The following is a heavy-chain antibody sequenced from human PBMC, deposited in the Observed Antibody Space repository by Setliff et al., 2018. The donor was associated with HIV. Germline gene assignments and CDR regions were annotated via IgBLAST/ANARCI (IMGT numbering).Heavy chain of an antibody. Sequence: SVKVSCKASGYTFSGYYMHWVRQAPGQGLEWMGWINPNNGGTNYAQKFQGRVTMTGDTSISTVYMELSSLRSDDTAVYYCAREKRSSTWLYSSGGTVDYWGLGTLVTVSP. CDR3: AREKRSSTWLYSSGGTVDY. V-gene: IGHV1-2*02. D-gene: IGHD6-25*01. J-gene: IGHJ4*02. CDR2: INPNNGGT. CDR1: GYTFSGYY.